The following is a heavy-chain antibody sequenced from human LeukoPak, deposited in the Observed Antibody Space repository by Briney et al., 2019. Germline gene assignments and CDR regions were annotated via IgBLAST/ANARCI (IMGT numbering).Heavy chain of an antibody. V-gene: IGHV1-69*05. CDR1: GGTFSSYA. CDR2: IIPIFGTA. D-gene: IGHD3-3*01. CDR3: ATSHQDYDFWSGYFY. J-gene: IGHJ4*02. Sequence: GSSVKVSCKASGGTFSSYAISWVRQAPGQRLEWMGRIIPIFGTANYAQKFQGRVTITTDESTSTAYMELSSLRSEDTAVYYCATSHQDYDFWSGYFYWGQGTLVTVSS.